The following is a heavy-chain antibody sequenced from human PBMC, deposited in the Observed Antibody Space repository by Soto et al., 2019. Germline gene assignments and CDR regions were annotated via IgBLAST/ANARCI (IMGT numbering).Heavy chain of an antibody. Sequence: SETLSLTCTVSGGTISSGDYYWSWIRKPPGKGLEWIGYIYYSGSTYYNPSLKSRVTISVDTSKNQFSLKLSSVTAADTAVYYCARESNWNGDFDYWGQGTLVTVSS. CDR3: ARESNWNGDFDY. D-gene: IGHD1-20*01. CDR2: IYYSGST. V-gene: IGHV4-30-4*01. J-gene: IGHJ4*02. CDR1: GGTISSGDYY.